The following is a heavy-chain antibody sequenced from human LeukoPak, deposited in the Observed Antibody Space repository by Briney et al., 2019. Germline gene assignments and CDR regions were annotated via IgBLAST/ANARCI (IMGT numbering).Heavy chain of an antibody. CDR1: GFTFSSHW. V-gene: IGHV3-7*01. D-gene: IGHD3-3*01. J-gene: IGHJ4*02. CDR2: IKQDGSEK. CDR3: ARDSAYYDFWSGYYSHFDY. Sequence: GGSLRLSCAASGFTFSSHWMSWVRQAPGKGLEWVANIKQDGSEKYYVDSVKGRFTISRDNAKNSLYLQMNSLRAEDTAVYYCARDSAYYDFWSGYYSHFDYWGQGTLVTVSS.